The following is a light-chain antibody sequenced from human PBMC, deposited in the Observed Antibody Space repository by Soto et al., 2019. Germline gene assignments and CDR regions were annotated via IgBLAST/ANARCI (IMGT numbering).Light chain of an antibody. V-gene: IGKV1-27*01. CDR3: EKYDSVPWT. Sequence: DIQMTQSPSSLSASVGDSVTIACRASQDIGSSLAWYQQKPGNAPKLLISAASTLQSGVPSRFSGSGSGTDFTLTITSLQPEDFATYYCEKYDSVPWTFGPGTKVEIK. CDR2: AAS. J-gene: IGKJ3*01. CDR1: QDIGSS.